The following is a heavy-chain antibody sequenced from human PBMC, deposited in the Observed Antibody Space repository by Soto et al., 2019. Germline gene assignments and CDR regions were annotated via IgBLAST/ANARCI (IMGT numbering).Heavy chain of an antibody. CDR2: ISADNGNT. CDR1: GYKLIDYG. D-gene: IGHD2-8*01. CDR3: ARRKYGVDTFDY. V-gene: IGHV1-18*01. Sequence: QVQLVQSEAEVKKPGASVKVSCKPYGYKLIDYGLSWVRQAPGQGLEWVGWISADNGNTDYAQKLQGRVTKTTDTSTRTAYMELRSLRFDDTAVDYWARRKYGVDTFDYWGQGTLVTVSS. J-gene: IGHJ4*02.